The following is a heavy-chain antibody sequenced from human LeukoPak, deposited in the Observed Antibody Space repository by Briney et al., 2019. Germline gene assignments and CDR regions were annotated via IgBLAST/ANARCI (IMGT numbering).Heavy chain of an antibody. CDR2: INPNSGDT. D-gene: IGHD2-2*01. CDR1: GYTFTGYH. CDR3: ARDYCSSTSCLFDY. J-gene: IGHJ4*02. Sequence: SVKVSXXASGYTFTGYHMHWVRQAPGQGLEWMGRINPNSGDTNNAQKFQGRVTMTRDTSISTAYMDLSRLTSDDTAVYYCARDYCSSTSCLFDYWGQGTLVTVSS. V-gene: IGHV1-2*06.